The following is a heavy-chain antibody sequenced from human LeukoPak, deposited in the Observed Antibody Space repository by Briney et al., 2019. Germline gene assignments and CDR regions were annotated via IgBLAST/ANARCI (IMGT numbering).Heavy chain of an antibody. D-gene: IGHD6-13*01. J-gene: IGHJ4*02. CDR1: GFTFSTFA. Sequence: PGGSLRLSCAASGFTFSTFAMIWVRQPPGKGLEWVSSIFPSGGEIHYADSVKGRFTISRDNSKNTLYLLMNSLRAEDTAVYYCETQQYSSSYFGTDYWGQGTLVTVSS. CDR3: ETQQYSSSYFGTDY. CDR2: IFPSGGEI. V-gene: IGHV3-23*01.